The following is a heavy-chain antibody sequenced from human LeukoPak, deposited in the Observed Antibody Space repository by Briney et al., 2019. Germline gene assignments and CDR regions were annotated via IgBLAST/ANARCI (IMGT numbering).Heavy chain of an antibody. Sequence: GGSLRLSCAASGFTFSSYGIHWVRQAPGQGLEWVSSISSSTRYIYYADSVKGRFTISRDNAKNSLYLQMNSLRAEDTAVYYCARDPAPNPLLYWYFDLWGRGTLVTVSS. V-gene: IGHV3-21*01. J-gene: IGHJ2*01. CDR2: ISSSTRYI. CDR1: GFTFSSYG. D-gene: IGHD1-14*01. CDR3: ARDPAPNPLLYWYFDL.